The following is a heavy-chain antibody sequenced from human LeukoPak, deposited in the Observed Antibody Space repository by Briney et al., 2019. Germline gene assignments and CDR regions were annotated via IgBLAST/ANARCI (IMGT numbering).Heavy chain of an antibody. CDR1: GDSVSSDSAA. D-gene: IGHD2-8*02. Sequence: SQTLSLTCAISGDSVSSDSAAWNWIRRSPSRGLEWLGRTYYRSKWYNNYAESVKSRITIDPDTSKNHFSLQLNSVTPEDTAVYYCARSTGWLNGHWGQGTLVTVSS. J-gene: IGHJ4*02. CDR2: TYYRSKWYN. V-gene: IGHV6-1*01. CDR3: ARSTGWLNGH.